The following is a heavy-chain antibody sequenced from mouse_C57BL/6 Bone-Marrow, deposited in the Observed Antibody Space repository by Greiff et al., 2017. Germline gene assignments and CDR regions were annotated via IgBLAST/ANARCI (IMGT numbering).Heavy chain of an antibody. CDR1: GFNIKDDY. D-gene: IGHD1-1*01. Sequence: VQLQQSGAELVRPGASVKLSCTASGFNIKDDYMHWVKQRPEQGLEWIGWIDPENGDTESASKFQGKATITADTSSNTAYLQRSSLTSEDTAVYYCTTLVGSFCDYWGQGTTLTVSS. CDR3: TTLVGSFCDY. CDR2: IDPENGDT. V-gene: IGHV14-4*01. J-gene: IGHJ2*01.